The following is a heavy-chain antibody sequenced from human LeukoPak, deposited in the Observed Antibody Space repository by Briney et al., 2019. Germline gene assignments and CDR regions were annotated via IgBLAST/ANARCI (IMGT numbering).Heavy chain of an antibody. CDR1: GFTFSSYA. V-gene: IGHV3-23*01. D-gene: IGHD4-17*01. CDR3: AKVGDSTFDY. CDR2: ISGTGGST. Sequence: GGSLRLSCAASGFTFSSYAMSWVRQAPGEGLEWVSAISGTGGSTYSADSVKGRFTNSRDNSKNTLYLQMNSLRAEDTAVYYCAKVGDSTFDYWGQGTLVTVSS. J-gene: IGHJ4*02.